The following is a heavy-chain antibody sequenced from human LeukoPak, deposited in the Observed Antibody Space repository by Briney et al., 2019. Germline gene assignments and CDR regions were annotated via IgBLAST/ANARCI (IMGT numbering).Heavy chain of an antibody. CDR1: GGSVSSGSYY. CDR3: ARHGTTGTTPRDWFDP. J-gene: IGHJ5*02. V-gene: IGHV4-61*03. CDR2: IYYSGST. D-gene: IGHD1-1*01. Sequence: SEALSLTCSVFGGSVSSGSYYWSWIRQSPGKGLEWIGCIYYSGSTNYNPSLRGRVAMSIDTSKNHFSLRLISVTAADTAIYYCARHGTTGTTPRDWFDPWGQGTLVTVSS.